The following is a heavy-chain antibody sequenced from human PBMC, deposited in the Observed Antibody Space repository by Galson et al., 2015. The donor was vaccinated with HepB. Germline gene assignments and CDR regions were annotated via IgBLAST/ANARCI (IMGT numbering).Heavy chain of an antibody. CDR1: GFPVSGNY. V-gene: IGHV3-53*01. D-gene: IGHD3-22*01. Sequence: SLRLSCAASGFPVSGNYMTWVRQAPGKGLEWVTIMYNSGDTYYTDSVKGRFTTSRDISKNTVYLQTSSLRAEDTALYYCARMYDTSGPMFYWGQGTLVTVSS. J-gene: IGHJ4*02. CDR3: ARMYDTSGPMFY. CDR2: MYNSGDT.